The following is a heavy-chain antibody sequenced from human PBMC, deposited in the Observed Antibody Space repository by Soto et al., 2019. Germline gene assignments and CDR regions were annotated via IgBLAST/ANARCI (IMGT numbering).Heavy chain of an antibody. D-gene: IGHD3-9*01. V-gene: IGHV3-64D*06. CDR3: VKRDHTLLTGNH. J-gene: IGHJ5*02. CDR1: GFIFNNYA. CDR2: ITSNSGKT. Sequence: GGSLRLSCLTSGFIFNNYAMHWVRQAPWKGLEYVSAITSNSGKTYYADSVKGRFTISRDSSKNTVFLHMSSLRAEDTAVYYCVKRDHTLLTGNHWGQGTLVTVSS.